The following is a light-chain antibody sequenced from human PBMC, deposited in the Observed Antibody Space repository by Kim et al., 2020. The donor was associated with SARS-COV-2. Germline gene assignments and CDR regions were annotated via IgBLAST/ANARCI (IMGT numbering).Light chain of an antibody. CDR2: GAS. CDR1: QSVNNN. CDR3: QQCNNWPLA. Sequence: VSPGERATLSCRASQSVNNNLVWYQQKPGQAPRLLIYGASTRATGIPARFSGSGSGTEFTLTISSLQSEDFAVYYCQQCNNWPLAFGPGTKVDIK. V-gene: IGKV3-15*01. J-gene: IGKJ3*01.